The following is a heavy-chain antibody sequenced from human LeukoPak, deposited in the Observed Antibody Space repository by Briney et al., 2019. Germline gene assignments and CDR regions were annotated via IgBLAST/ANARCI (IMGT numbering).Heavy chain of an antibody. CDR3: ARESSSTVTTWSFDY. V-gene: IGHV1-18*01. D-gene: IGHD4-17*01. Sequence: ASVKVSCKASGYTFTSYGMSWVRQAPGQGLEWMGWISAYNGNTNYAQKLQGRVTMTTDTSTSTAYMELRRLRSEDTAVYYCARESSSTVTTWSFDYWGQGTLVTVSS. J-gene: IGHJ4*02. CDR1: GYTFTSYG. CDR2: ISAYNGNT.